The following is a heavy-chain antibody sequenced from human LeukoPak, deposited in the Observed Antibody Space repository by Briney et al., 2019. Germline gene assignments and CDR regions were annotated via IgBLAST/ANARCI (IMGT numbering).Heavy chain of an antibody. CDR1: GFTFSSYS. Sequence: PGGSLRLSCAASGFTFSSYSMSWVRQAPGKGLEWVSSISSSSGYIYYADSVKGRFTISRDNAKNSLYLQMNSLRAEDTAVYYCARERSGSYYNLGSAFDSWGQGTMVSVSS. CDR3: ARERSGSYYNLGSAFDS. V-gene: IGHV3-21*01. CDR2: ISSSSGYI. J-gene: IGHJ3*02. D-gene: IGHD1-26*01.